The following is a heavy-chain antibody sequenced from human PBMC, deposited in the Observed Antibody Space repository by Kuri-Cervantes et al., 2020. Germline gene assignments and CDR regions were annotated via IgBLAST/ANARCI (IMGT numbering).Heavy chain of an antibody. CDR1: GGSISSSSYH. D-gene: IGHD6-19*01. Sequence: SETLSLTCTVSGGSISSSSYHWGWIRQPPGKGLEWIGSIYYSGSTYYNPSLKSRVTISVDTSKNQFSLKLSSVTAADTAVYYCARAEYSSGWYVYFDYWGQGTLVTVSS. CDR3: ARAEYSSGWYVYFDY. CDR2: IYYSGST. V-gene: IGHV4-39*07. J-gene: IGHJ4*02.